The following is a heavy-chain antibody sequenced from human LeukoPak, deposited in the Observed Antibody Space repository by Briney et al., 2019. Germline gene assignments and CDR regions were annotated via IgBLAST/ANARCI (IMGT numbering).Heavy chain of an antibody. CDR2: ISAYNGNT. J-gene: IGHJ4*02. CDR3: ARGMWDLVRGDYFDY. V-gene: IGHV1-18*01. CDR1: GYTFTSCG. Sequence: ASVKVSCKASGYTFTSCGISWVRQAPGQGLEWMGWISAYNGNTNYAQRLQGRVTMTTDTSTSTAYMELRSLRSDDTAVYYCARGMWDLVRGDYFDYWGKGTLVTVSS. D-gene: IGHD1-26*01.